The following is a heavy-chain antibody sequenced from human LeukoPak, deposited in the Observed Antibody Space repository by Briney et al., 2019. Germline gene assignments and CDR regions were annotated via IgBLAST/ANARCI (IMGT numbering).Heavy chain of an antibody. CDR1: GFTFSSYG. Sequence: GGSLRLSCAASGFTFSSYGMHWVRQAPGKGREWVAFIRYDRSKQYYADSVKGRVTIYRDNSKNTLFLEMNSLIPEDTAVYHCAKGGQVHWDVDAFDIWGQGTMVTVSS. CDR2: IRYDRSKQ. V-gene: IGHV3-30*02. D-gene: IGHD1-1*01. J-gene: IGHJ3*02. CDR3: AKGGQVHWDVDAFDI.